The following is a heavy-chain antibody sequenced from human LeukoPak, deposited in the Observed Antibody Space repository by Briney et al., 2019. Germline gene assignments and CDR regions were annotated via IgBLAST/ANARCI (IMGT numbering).Heavy chain of an antibody. V-gene: IGHV1-3*01. J-gene: IGHJ6*01. CDR3: ARDRAEGECIRPNLQDV. CDR1: GYTFTSYA. Sequence: GASVKVSCKASGYTFTSYAIHWVRQAPGQRLEWMGWINAGNGNTKYSRKFQGRVTITRDTSASTAYMELSSLRSEDTAVYYCARDRAEGECIRPNLQDV. D-gene: IGHD3-16*01. CDR2: INAGNGNT.